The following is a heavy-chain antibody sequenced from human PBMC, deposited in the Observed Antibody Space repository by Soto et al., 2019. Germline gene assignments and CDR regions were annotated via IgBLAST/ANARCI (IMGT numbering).Heavy chain of an antibody. CDR3: ARDRTDTAMASYYYYGMDV. CDR1: GYTFTSYY. J-gene: IGHJ6*02. Sequence: ASVKVSCKASGYTFTSYYMHWVRQAPGQGLEWMGIINPSGGSTSYAQKFQGRVTMTRDTSTSTVYMELSSLRSEDTAVHYCARDRTDTAMASYYYYGMDVWGQGTTVTVSS. CDR2: INPSGGST. D-gene: IGHD5-18*01. V-gene: IGHV1-46*01.